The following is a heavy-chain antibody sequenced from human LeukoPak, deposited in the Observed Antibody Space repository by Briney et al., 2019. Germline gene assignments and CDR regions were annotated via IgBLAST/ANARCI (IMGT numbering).Heavy chain of an antibody. Sequence: GGSLRLSCAASGFTFSSYWMSWVRQAPGKGLEWVANISQHGTDKYYVDSVRGRFNISRDNAKNSLYLQMNSLRAEDTAVYYCAANGGPFDFWGQGNLVTVSS. CDR3: AANGGPFDF. CDR1: GFTFSSYW. J-gene: IGHJ4*02. V-gene: IGHV3-7*05. D-gene: IGHD4-23*01. CDR2: ISQHGTDK.